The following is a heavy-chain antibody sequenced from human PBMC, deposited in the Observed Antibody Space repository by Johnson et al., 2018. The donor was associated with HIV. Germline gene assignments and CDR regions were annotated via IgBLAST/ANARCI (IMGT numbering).Heavy chain of an antibody. D-gene: IGHD6-19*01. CDR3: AKVYSSGWFFDI. CDR1: GFTFSSYD. CDR2: IGTAGDT. Sequence: VQLVESGGGLVQPGGSLRLSCAASGFTFSSYDMHWVRQATGKGLEWVSAIGTAGDTYYPGSVKGRFTISRDNAKNSLYLQMNSLRAEDTAVYYWAKVYSSGWFFDIWGQGTMVTVSS. V-gene: IGHV3-13*01. J-gene: IGHJ3*02.